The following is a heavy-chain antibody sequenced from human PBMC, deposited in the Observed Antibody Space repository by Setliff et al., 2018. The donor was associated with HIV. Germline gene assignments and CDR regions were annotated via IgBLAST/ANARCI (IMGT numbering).Heavy chain of an antibody. CDR2: SYYRGST. V-gene: IGHV4-59*08. CDR1: GASISSHY. D-gene: IGHD1-1*01. J-gene: IGHJ6*03. Sequence: SETLSLTCTVSGASISSHYWSWIRQPPGKGLEWIGYSYYRGSTNYNPSLKSRVTISVDTSKNQFSLNLSSVTASDTAVYYCARGLATGLYYYSYYMDVWGKGTTVTVSS. CDR3: ARGLATGLYYYSYYMDV.